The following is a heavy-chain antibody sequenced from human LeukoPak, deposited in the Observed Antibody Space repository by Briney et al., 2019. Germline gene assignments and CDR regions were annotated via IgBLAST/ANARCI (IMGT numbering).Heavy chain of an antibody. Sequence: SETLSLTCTVSGGSISSYYWSWIRQPPGKGLEWIGEINHSGSTNYNPSLKSRVTISVDTSKNQFSLKLSSVTAADTAVYYCASVSGSYYHGYWGQGTLVTVSS. V-gene: IGHV4-34*01. CDR1: GGSISSYY. CDR2: INHSGST. CDR3: ASVSGSYYHGY. J-gene: IGHJ4*02. D-gene: IGHD1-26*01.